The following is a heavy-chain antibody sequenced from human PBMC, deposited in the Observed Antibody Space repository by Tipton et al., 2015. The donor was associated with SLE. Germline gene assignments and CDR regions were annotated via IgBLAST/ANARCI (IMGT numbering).Heavy chain of an antibody. J-gene: IGHJ5*02. V-gene: IGHV4-39*01. CDR1: GDSISSNTYY. CDR3: TRRPGPSSFDP. D-gene: IGHD6-6*01. CDR2: IFYTGST. Sequence: TLSLTCTVSGDSISSNTYYWGWIRQPPGKALEWIGNIFYTGSTYYNPSLKSRVTISVDTSNNQFSLKVSSVTAADTAVHYCTRRPGPSSFDPWGQGTLVTVSS.